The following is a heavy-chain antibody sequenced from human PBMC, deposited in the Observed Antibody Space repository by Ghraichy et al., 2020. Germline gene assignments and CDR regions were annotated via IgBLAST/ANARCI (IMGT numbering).Heavy chain of an antibody. J-gene: IGHJ4*02. V-gene: IGHV3-53*01. CDR3: ARKATFGYSIDS. Sequence: LTCEASGFTVSSNYMSWVRQAPGKGLEWVSVIYSGGSTYYADSVKGRFTISRDNSKNTLYLQMNSLRAEDTAVYYCARKATFGYSIDSWGQGTLVTVSS. CDR2: IYSGGST. CDR1: GFTVSSNY. D-gene: IGHD2-15*01.